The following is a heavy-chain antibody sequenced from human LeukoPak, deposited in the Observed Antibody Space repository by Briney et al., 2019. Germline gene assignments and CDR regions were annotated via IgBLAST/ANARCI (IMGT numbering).Heavy chain of an antibody. J-gene: IGHJ5*02. Sequence: NTSETLSLTCTVSGYSISSGYYWGWIRQPPGKGLEWIGSIYHSGSTYYNPSLKSRVTISVDRSKNQFSLKLSSVTAADTAVYYCAAGDSSGFTNWFDPWGQGTLVTVSS. CDR3: AAGDSSGFTNWFDP. D-gene: IGHD3-22*01. V-gene: IGHV4-38-2*02. CDR1: GYSISSGYY. CDR2: IYHSGST.